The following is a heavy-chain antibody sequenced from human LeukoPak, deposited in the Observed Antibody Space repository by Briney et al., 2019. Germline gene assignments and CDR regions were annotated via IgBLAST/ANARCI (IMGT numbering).Heavy chain of an antibody. J-gene: IGHJ6*03. V-gene: IGHV3-7*01. CDR3: ARDTPLWSGYPDYCYYYMDV. Sequence: PGGSLRLSCAASGFTFSSFWMTWVRQAPGKRLEYVANIKQDGTDKYYVGSVKGRFTISRDNAKNSLYLQMNSLRAEDTAVYYCARDTPLWSGYPDYCYYYMDVWGKGTTVTVSS. CDR1: GFTFSSFW. CDR2: IKQDGTDK. D-gene: IGHD3-3*01.